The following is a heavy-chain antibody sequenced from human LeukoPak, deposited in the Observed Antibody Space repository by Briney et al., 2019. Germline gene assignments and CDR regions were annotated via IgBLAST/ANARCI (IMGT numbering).Heavy chain of an antibody. J-gene: IGHJ4*02. CDR1: GFTFDDYG. D-gene: IGHD6-19*01. CDR3: ARDPPTGYSSGWYFDY. CDR2: INWNGGST. V-gene: IGHV3-20*04. Sequence: GGSLRLSCAASGFTFDDYGMSWVRQAPGKGLEWVSGINWNGGSTGYANSVKGRFTISRDNAKNSLYLQMNSLRAEDTALYYCARDPPTGYSSGWYFDYWGQGTLVTVSS.